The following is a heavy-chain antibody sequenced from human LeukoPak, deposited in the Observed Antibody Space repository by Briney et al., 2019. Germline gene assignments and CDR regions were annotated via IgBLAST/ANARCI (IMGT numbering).Heavy chain of an antibody. CDR2: INHSGST. CDR3: AAAAAGTEY. Sequence: SETLSLTCAVYGGSFSGYYWSWIRQPPGKGLEWIGEINHSGSTNYNPSLKSRVTISVDTSKNQFSLKLSSVTAADTAVYYCAAAAAGTEYWGQGTLVTVSS. CDR1: GGSFSGYY. J-gene: IGHJ4*02. V-gene: IGHV4-34*01. D-gene: IGHD6-13*01.